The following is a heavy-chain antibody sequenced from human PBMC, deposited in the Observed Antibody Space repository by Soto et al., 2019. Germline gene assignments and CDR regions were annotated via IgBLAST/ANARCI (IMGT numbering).Heavy chain of an antibody. D-gene: IGHD3-3*01. Sequence: SETLSLTCTVSGGSISSYYWSWIRQPPGKGLEWIGYIYYSGSTNYNPSLKSRVTISVDTSKNQFSLKLSSVTAADTAVYYCARHRSYDFWSGRSGDYYYYMDVWGKGTTVTVSS. J-gene: IGHJ6*03. CDR3: ARHRSYDFWSGRSGDYYYYMDV. CDR1: GGSISSYY. V-gene: IGHV4-59*08. CDR2: IYYSGST.